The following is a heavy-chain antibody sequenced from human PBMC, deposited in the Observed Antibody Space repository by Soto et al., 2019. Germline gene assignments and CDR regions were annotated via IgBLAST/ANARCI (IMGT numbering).Heavy chain of an antibody. CDR1: GGSFSCYY. D-gene: IGHD2-15*01. V-gene: IGHV4-34*01. CDR3: ARRNRCSGGSCYSRYFQH. J-gene: IGHJ1*01. Sequence: SETLSLTCAVYGGSFSCYYWIWIRQPPGKGLEWIGEINHSGSTNYNPSLKSRVTISVDTSKNQFSLKLSSVTAADTAVYYCARRNRCSGGSCYSRYFQHWGQGTLVTVSS. CDR2: INHSGST.